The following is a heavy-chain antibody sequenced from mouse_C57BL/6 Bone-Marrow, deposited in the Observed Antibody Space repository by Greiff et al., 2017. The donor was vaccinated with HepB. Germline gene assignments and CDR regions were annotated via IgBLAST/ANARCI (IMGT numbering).Heavy chain of an antibody. Sequence: QVQLQQPGAELVKPGASVKLSCKASGYTFTSYWMHWVKQRPGQGLEWIGMIHPNSGSTNYNEKFKSKVTLTVDKSSSTAYMQLSSLTSEDSAVYYCARSLYYGSSPFDYWGQGTTLTVSS. CDR1: GYTFTSYW. J-gene: IGHJ2*01. V-gene: IGHV1-64*01. D-gene: IGHD1-1*01. CDR2: IHPNSGST. CDR3: ARSLYYGSSPFDY.